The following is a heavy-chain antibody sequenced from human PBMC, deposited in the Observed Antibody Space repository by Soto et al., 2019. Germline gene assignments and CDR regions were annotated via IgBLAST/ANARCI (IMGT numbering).Heavy chain of an antibody. J-gene: IGHJ4*02. D-gene: IGHD5-12*01. CDR3: KRDVVASSPPGADY. CDR1: GFTFSIFP. CDR2: FKAGGGDT. V-gene: IGHV3-23*01. Sequence: EVQLLGSGGGLVRPGGSLRLSCAASGFTFSIFPMSWVRQAPGKGPEWVAAFKAGGGDTYYADSVKGRFTISRDNSENILYLQMNSLTVEDTAMYYCKRDVVASSPPGADYWGQGTLVTVSS.